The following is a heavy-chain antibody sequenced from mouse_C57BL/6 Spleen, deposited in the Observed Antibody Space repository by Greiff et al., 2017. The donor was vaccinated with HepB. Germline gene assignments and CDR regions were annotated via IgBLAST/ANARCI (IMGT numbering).Heavy chain of an antibody. CDR3: ARRELTGWFAY. CDR1: GFTFSSYG. D-gene: IGHD4-1*01. J-gene: IGHJ3*01. Sequence: DVKLVESGGDLVKPGGSLKLSCAASGFTFSSYGMSWVRQTPDKRLEWVATISSGGSYTYYPDSVQGRFTISRDNAKNTLYLQMSSLKSEDTAMYYCARRELTGWFAYWGQGTLVTVSA. CDR2: ISSGGSYT. V-gene: IGHV5-6*02.